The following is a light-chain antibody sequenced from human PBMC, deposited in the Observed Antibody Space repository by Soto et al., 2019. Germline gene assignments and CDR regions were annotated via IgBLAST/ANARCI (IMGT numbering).Light chain of an antibody. CDR3: QQYYAWPRT. CDR1: QSVGGD. J-gene: IGKJ2*01. CDR2: GAA. Sequence: EIVLTQSPVTLSVSPGERATLSCRASQSVGGDLAWYQEIHGQPPRLLIYGAATRATGVAARFSGRGSGTEFTLTVDSLQSEDLAIYYCQQYYAWPRTFGQGTKLEI. V-gene: IGKV3-15*01.